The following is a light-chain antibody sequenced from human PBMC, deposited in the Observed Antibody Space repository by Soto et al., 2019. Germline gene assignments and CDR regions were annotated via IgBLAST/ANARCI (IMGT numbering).Light chain of an antibody. V-gene: IGKV1-5*01. CDR2: DAS. Sequence: DIQMTQSPSTLSASVGDRVTITCRASQSISSWLAWYHQKPGKAPNLLIYDASSLESGVPSRFSGSGSGTDFTLTISGLQPDDFATYYCQQYNGYPSTFGQGTKLEIK. J-gene: IGKJ2*01. CDR3: QQYNGYPST. CDR1: QSISSW.